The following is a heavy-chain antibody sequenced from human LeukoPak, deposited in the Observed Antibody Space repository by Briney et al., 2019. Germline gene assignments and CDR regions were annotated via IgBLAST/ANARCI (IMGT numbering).Heavy chain of an antibody. CDR2: IYYSGST. V-gene: IGHV4-59*01. CDR3: ERKLPSVDISGYYPFDY. D-gene: IGHD3-22*01. J-gene: IGHJ4*02. Sequence: SETLSLTCTVSGGSISTYYWSWIRQPPGKGLEWIGYIYYSGSTNYNPSLKSRVTISVDTSKNQFSLKLSSVTAVYAVMYHCERKLPSVDISGYYPFDYWGQGTLVTVSS. CDR1: GGSISTYY.